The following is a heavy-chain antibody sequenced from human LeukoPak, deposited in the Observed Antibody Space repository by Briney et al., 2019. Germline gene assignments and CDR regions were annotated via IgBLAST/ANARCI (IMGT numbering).Heavy chain of an antibody. J-gene: IGHJ4*02. CDR2: INPNSGGT. D-gene: IGHD3-10*01. CDR1: GYTFTGYY. CDR3: ARGTDTYYEY. Sequence: GASVKFSCKASGYTFTGYYMHWVRQAPGQGLEWMGWINPNSGGTNYAQKFQGRVTMTRDTSISTGYMELSRLRSDDTAVYYCARGTDTYYEYWGQGTLVTVSS. V-gene: IGHV1-2*02.